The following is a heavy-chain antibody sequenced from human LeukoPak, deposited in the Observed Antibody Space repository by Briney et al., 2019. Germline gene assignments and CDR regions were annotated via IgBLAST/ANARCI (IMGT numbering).Heavy chain of an antibody. CDR3: ARVVDTAIAGYYFDY. J-gene: IGHJ4*02. Sequence: SETLSLTCAVSGYSISSGYYWGWIRQPPGKGLAWIGSIYHSGSTYYNPSLKSRVTISVDTSKNQYSLKLSSVTAADTAVYYCARVVDTAIAGYYFDYWGQGTLVTVSS. CDR2: IYHSGST. CDR1: GYSISSGYY. D-gene: IGHD5-18*01. V-gene: IGHV4-38-2*01.